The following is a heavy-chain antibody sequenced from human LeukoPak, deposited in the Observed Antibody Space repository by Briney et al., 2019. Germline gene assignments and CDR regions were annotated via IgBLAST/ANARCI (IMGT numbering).Heavy chain of an antibody. J-gene: IGHJ6*02. CDR3: ARVHDTAVGGLGDGMDV. D-gene: IGHD6-13*01. CDR1: GFTFSSFA. Sequence: GGSLRLSCAASGFTFSSFAMHWVRQAPGKGLEWVAVISYDGSKIYYADSVKARFTIFRDDSKNMLYLRMNSLKVEDTAVYYCARVHDTAVGGLGDGMDVWGQGTTVSVSS. CDR2: ISYDGSKI. V-gene: IGHV3-30-3*01.